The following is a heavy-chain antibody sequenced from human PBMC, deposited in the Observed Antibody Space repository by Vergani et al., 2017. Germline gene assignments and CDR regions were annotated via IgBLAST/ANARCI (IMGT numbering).Heavy chain of an antibody. Sequence: QVQLQESGPGLVKPSETLSLTCTVSGGSLSSYYWSWIRQPPGKGLEWIGYIYYSGSTNYNPSLKSRVTISVDTSKNQFSLKLSSVTAADTAVYYCARAQYYDANWFDPWGQGTLVTVSS. V-gene: IGHV4-59*01. J-gene: IGHJ5*02. CDR2: IYYSGST. D-gene: IGHD3-3*01. CDR3: ARAQYYDANWFDP. CDR1: GGSLSSYY.